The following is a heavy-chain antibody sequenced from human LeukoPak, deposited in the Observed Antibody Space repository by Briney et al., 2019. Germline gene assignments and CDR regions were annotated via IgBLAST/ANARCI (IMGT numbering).Heavy chain of an antibody. CDR1: GYTFTSYS. CDR3: AREREFRYYSDSSAYYRQLVDF. CDR2: INPKSGGT. J-gene: IGHJ4*02. V-gene: IGHV1-2*02. D-gene: IGHD3-22*01. Sequence: ASVKVSCKASGYTFTSYSINWIRQAPGQGLEWMGWINPKSGGTNSAQGFQGRVTMTRDTSISTAYMELTRLTSDDTAVYYCAREREFRYYSDSSAYYRQLVDFWGQGTLVTVSS.